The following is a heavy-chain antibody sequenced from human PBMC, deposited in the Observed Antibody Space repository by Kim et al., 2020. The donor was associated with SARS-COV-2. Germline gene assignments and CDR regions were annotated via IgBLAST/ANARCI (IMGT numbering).Heavy chain of an antibody. CDR3: AKDLVAGITIFGVGYGMDV. D-gene: IGHD3-3*01. J-gene: IGHJ6*02. CDR1: GFTFSSYA. V-gene: IGHV3-23*01. Sequence: GGSLRLSCAASGFTFSSYAMSWVRQAPGKGLEWVSAISGSGGSTYYADSVKGRFTISRDNSKNTLYLQMNSLRAEDTAVYYCAKDLVAGITIFGVGYGMDVWGQGTTVTVSS. CDR2: ISGSGGST.